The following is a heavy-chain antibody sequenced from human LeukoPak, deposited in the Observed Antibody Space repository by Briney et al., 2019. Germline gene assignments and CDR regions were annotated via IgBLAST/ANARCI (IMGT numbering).Heavy chain of an antibody. Sequence: SETLSLTCTVSGGSISSGGYYWSWIRQHPWKGLEWIGYIYYSGSTYYNPSLKSRVTISVDTSKNQFSLKLSSVTAADTAVYYCARDPMWTYGALRAFDIWGQGTMVTVSS. V-gene: IGHV4-31*03. D-gene: IGHD4-17*01. CDR1: GGSISSGGYY. CDR3: ARDPMWTYGALRAFDI. J-gene: IGHJ3*02. CDR2: IYYSGST.